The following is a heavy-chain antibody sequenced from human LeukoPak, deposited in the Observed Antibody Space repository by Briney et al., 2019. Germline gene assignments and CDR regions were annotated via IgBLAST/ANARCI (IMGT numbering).Heavy chain of an antibody. CDR2: IYYSGST. CDR1: GGSISSGGYS. V-gene: IGHV4-61*08. J-gene: IGHJ3*02. CDR3: ARETPLGRLGDLGYAFDI. D-gene: IGHD3-10*01. Sequence: SETLSLTCAVSGGSISSGGYSWSWIRQPPGKGLEWIGYIYYSGSTNYNPSLKSRVTISVDTSKNQFSLKLSSVTAADTAVYYCARETPLGRLGDLGYAFDIWGQGTMVTVSS.